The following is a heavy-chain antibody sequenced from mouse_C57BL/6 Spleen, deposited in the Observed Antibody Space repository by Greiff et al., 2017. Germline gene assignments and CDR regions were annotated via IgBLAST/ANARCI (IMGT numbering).Heavy chain of an antibody. CDR3: ARDSSGYKAY. V-gene: IGHV1-69*01. CDR2: IDPSDSYT. J-gene: IGHJ3*01. CDR1: GYTFTSYW. D-gene: IGHD3-2*02. Sequence: QVQLQQPGAELVMPGASVKLSCKASGYTFTSYWMHWVKQRPGQGLEWIGEIDPSDSYTNYNQKFKGKSTLTVDKSSSTAYMQLSSLTSEDSAVXYCARDSSGYKAYWGQGTLVTVSA.